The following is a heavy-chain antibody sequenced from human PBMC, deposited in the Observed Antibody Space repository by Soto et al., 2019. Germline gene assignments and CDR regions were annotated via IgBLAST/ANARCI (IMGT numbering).Heavy chain of an antibody. CDR3: APLSVSLSGPYGIHV. CDR1: GYSVLSSDYY. Sequence: SETRSLTCSVSGYSVLSSDYYWAWILRPLGKGLEWIGSMFYSGLTYYNPSLKSRVTLSVDTSKNQFSVRLNSVTAADTAVYYCAPLSVSLSGPYGIHVWGQGTTVTVSS. CDR2: MFYSGLT. V-gene: IGHV4-39*01. D-gene: IGHD2-15*01. J-gene: IGHJ6*02.